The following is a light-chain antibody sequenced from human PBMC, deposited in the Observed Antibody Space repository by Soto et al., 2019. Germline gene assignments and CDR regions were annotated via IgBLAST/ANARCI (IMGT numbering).Light chain of an antibody. J-gene: IGLJ2*01. CDR1: SSDVGGYNY. V-gene: IGLV2-14*01. Sequence: QSALTQPASVSGSPGQSITISCTGTSSDVGGYNYVSWYQQHPGKAPKLMIYEVSNRPSGVSNRFSGSKSGNTASLTISGLQAEDEADYYCSSYTSSSTGVFGGGTKLTFL. CDR3: SSYTSSSTGV. CDR2: EVS.